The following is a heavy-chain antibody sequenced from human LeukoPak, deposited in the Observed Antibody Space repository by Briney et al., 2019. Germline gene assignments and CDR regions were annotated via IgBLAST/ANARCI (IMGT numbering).Heavy chain of an antibody. J-gene: IGHJ3*01. CDR2: IQYDGSIK. CDR3: VQGGQYTRAYSDAFGL. CDR1: GITFSHHG. V-gene: IGHV3-30*03. Sequence: GGSLRLSCAASGITFSHHGMDWVRQAPGKGLEWVAGIQYDGSIKFYLDSVKGRFTISRENSKNTLDLQMNSLRFEDTAVYFCVQGGQYTRAYSDAFGLWGQGTMVTVSS. D-gene: IGHD2-21*01.